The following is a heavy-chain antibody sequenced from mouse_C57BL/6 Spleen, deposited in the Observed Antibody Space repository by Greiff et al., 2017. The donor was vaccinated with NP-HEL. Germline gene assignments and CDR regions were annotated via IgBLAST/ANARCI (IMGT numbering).Heavy chain of an antibody. J-gene: IGHJ4*01. CDR1: GYTFTSYW. CDR2: INPSNGGT. Sequence: QVQLQQSGTELVKPGASVKLSCKASGYTFTSYWMHWVKQRPGQGLEWIGNINPSNGGTNYNEKFKGKATLTVDKSSSTAYMQLSSLTSEDSAVYYCARCPNYYGSSYDMGCWGQGPTVTVSS. V-gene: IGHV1-53*01. CDR3: ARCPNYYGSSYDMGC. D-gene: IGHD1-1*01.